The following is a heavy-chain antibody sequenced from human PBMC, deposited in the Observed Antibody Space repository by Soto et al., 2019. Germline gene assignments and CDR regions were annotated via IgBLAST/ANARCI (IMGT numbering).Heavy chain of an antibody. J-gene: IGHJ6*02. Sequence: GASVKVSCKASGYTFTSYGISWVRQAPGQGLEWMGWISAYNDNTNYAQKLQGRVTMTTDTSTSTAYMELRSLRSDDTAVYYCARDRVGRLGELSLSNHYYYYGMDVWGQGTTVTVSS. CDR3: ARDRVGRLGELSLSNHYYYYGMDV. CDR2: ISAYNDNT. D-gene: IGHD3-16*02. CDR1: GYTFTSYG. V-gene: IGHV1-18*04.